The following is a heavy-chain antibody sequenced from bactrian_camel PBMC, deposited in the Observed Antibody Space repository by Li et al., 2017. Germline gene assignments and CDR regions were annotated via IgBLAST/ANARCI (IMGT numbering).Heavy chain of an antibody. J-gene: IGHJ6*01. CDR1: GYLYSRYC. CDR2: IDSDGTT. D-gene: IGHD3*01. V-gene: IGHV3S26*01. CDR3: GAQPSCDYGLCRPVSLNFGY. Sequence: HVQLVESGGGSVQAGGSLRLSCAASGYLYSRYCMGWFRQVPGKKREGVGEIDSDGTTRYAESLQGRFTISKDNTKSTLYLEMNNLKPEDTGLYYCGAQPSCDYGLCRPVSLNFGYWGQGTQVTVS.